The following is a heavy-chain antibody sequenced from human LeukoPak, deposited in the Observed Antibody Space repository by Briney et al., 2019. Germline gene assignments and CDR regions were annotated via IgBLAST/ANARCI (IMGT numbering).Heavy chain of an antibody. Sequence: SETLSLTRAVYGGSFGRYYWSWIRQPPGKGLEWIGEINHSGSTNYNPSLKSRVTISVDTSKNQFSLKLSSVTAADTAVYYCARNRYQLLRYYCYYYGMDVWGQGTTVTVSS. CDR2: INHSGST. V-gene: IGHV4-34*01. D-gene: IGHD2-2*01. CDR3: ARNRYQLLRYYCYYYGMDV. J-gene: IGHJ6*02. CDR1: GGSFGRYY.